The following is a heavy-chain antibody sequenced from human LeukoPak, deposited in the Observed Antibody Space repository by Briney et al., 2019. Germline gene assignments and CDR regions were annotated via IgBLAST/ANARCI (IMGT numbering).Heavy chain of an antibody. J-gene: IGHJ5*02. CDR1: GYTFTDYY. V-gene: IGHV1-2*02. Sequence: REASVKVSCKASGYTFTDYYLHWVRQAPGQGLEWMGWINPNSGGTNYAQKFQGRVTMTRDTSISTAYMELSRLRSDDTAVYYCARGSGGDWFDPWGQGTLVTVSS. CDR3: ARGSGGDWFDP. CDR2: INPNSGGT.